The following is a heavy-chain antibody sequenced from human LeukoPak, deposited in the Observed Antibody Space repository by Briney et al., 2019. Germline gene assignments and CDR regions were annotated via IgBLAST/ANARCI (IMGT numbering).Heavy chain of an antibody. CDR2: ISAYNGNT. D-gene: IGHD1-26*01. CDR1: GYTFTSYG. Sequence: ASVKVSCKASGYTFTSYGISWVRQAPGQGLEWMGWISAYNGNTNYAQKLQGRVTMTTDTSTSTAHMELRSLRSDDTAVYYCARGVWELHRPYGMDVWGQGTTVTVSS. J-gene: IGHJ6*02. V-gene: IGHV1-18*01. CDR3: ARGVWELHRPYGMDV.